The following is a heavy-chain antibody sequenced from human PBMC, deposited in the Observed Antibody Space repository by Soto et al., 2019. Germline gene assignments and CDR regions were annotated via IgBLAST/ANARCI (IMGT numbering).Heavy chain of an antibody. CDR3: AIHLGEGYCSGGSCYPMDLHAFDI. J-gene: IGHJ3*02. V-gene: IGHV5-51*01. D-gene: IGHD2-15*01. Sequence: SGESLKISCKGSGHSFTSYWIGWVRQMPGKGLEWMGIIYPGDSDTRYSPSFQGQVTISADKSISTAYLQWSSLKASDTAMYYCAIHLGEGYCSGGSCYPMDLHAFDIRAQGTMVTVSS. CDR1: GHSFTSYW. CDR2: IYPGDSDT.